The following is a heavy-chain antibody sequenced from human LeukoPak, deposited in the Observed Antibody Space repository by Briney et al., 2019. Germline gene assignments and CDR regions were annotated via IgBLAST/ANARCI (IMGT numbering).Heavy chain of an antibody. D-gene: IGHD1-26*01. CDR2: IYYSGST. Sequence: SQTLSLTCTVSGGSVSSGGYYWSWIRRHPGKGLEWIGYIYYSGSTYYNPSLKSRVTISVDTSKNQFSLKLSSVTAADTVVYYCAREISGSYYFDYWGQGTLVTVSS. J-gene: IGHJ4*02. CDR1: GGSVSSGGYY. V-gene: IGHV4-31*03. CDR3: AREISGSYYFDY.